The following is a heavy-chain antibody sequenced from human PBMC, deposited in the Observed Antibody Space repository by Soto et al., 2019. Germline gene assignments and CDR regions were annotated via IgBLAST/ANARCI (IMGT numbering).Heavy chain of an antibody. Sequence: GESLKISCKGSGYSFTSYWIGWVRQMPGKGLEWMGIIYPGDSDTRYSPSFQGQVTISADKSISTAYLQWSSLKASDTAMYYCARRSYCGGDCYSDPFDYWGQGPLVTVSS. J-gene: IGHJ4*02. D-gene: IGHD2-21*02. CDR2: IYPGDSDT. V-gene: IGHV5-51*01. CDR1: GYSFTSYW. CDR3: ARRSYCGGDCYSDPFDY.